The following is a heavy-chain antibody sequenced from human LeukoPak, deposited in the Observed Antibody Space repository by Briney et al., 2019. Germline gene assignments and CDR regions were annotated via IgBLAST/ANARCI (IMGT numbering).Heavy chain of an antibody. CDR2: ISNDGSKK. CDR1: GFTFSSYG. J-gene: IGHJ4*02. V-gene: IGHV3-30*18. CDR3: AKDRYSYAFEYSDS. Sequence: GGSLRLSCAASGFTFSSYGMHWVRQAPGKGLGWVAVISNDGSKKYYADSVKGRFTISRDNSKNTLSLQVSSLRTEDTAVYYCAKDRYSYAFEYSDSWGQGTLVTVSS. D-gene: IGHD5-18*01.